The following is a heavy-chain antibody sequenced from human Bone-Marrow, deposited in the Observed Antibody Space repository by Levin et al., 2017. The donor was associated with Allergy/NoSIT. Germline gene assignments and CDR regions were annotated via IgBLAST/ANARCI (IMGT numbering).Heavy chain of an antibody. CDR3: ARGYCSGGSCHTGSHYYYYMDV. CDR2: ISSSSSYI. V-gene: IGHV3-21*01. Sequence: GESLKISCAASGFTFSSYSMNWVRQAPGKGLEWVSSISSSSSYIYYADSVKGRFTISRDNAKNSLYLQMNSLRAEDTAVYYCARGYCSGGSCHTGSHYYYYMDVWGKGTTVTVSS. CDR1: GFTFSSYS. J-gene: IGHJ6*03. D-gene: IGHD2-15*01.